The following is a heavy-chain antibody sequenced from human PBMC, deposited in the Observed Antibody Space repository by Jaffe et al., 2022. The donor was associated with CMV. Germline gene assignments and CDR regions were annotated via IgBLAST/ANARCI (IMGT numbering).Heavy chain of an antibody. D-gene: IGHD3-22*01. CDR3: ARAHHYYDSSGYGMGYFDY. CDR1: GGSISSGGYY. J-gene: IGHJ4*02. CDR2: IYYSGST. Sequence: QVQLQESGPGLVKPSQTLSLTCTVSGGSISSGGYYWSWIRQHPGKGLEWIGYIYYSGSTYYNPSLKSRVTISVDTSKNQFSLKLSSVTAADTAVYYCARAHHYYDSSGYGMGYFDYWGQGTLVTVSS. V-gene: IGHV4-31*03.